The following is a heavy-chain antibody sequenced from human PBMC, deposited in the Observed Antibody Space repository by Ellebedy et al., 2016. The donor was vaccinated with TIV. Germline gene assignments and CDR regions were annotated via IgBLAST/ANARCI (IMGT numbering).Heavy chain of an antibody. CDR2: ISYDGSNK. J-gene: IGHJ6*02. Sequence: PGGSLRLSCAASGFTFSSYAMHWVRQAPGKGLEWVAVISYDGSNKYYADSVKGRFTISRDNSKSTLYLQMNSLRAEDTAVYYCARDHLGENRTAVPYYYGMDVWGQGTTVTVSS. CDR3: ARDHLGENRTAVPYYYGMDV. D-gene: IGHD3-16*01. V-gene: IGHV3-30-3*01. CDR1: GFTFSSYA.